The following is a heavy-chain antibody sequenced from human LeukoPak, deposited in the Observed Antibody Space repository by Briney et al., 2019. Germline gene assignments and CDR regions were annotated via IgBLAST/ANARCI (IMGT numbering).Heavy chain of an antibody. V-gene: IGHV1-2*02. CDR3: ARTPPTIEFDY. CDR2: INPNSGGT. Sequence: GASVKVSCKASGYTFTGYYMHWVRQAPGQGLEWMGWINPNSGGTNYAQKLRGRVTMTRDTSISTAYMELSRLRSDDTAVYYCARTPPTIEFDYWGQGTLVTVSS. J-gene: IGHJ4*02. CDR1: GYTFTGYY. D-gene: IGHD5-12*01.